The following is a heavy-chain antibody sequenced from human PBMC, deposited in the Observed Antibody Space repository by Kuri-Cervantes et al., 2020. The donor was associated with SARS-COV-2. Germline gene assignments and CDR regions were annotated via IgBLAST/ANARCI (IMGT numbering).Heavy chain of an antibody. CDR1: GGTFSSYA. D-gene: IGHD2-2*02. CDR2: IIPIFGTA. Sequence: SVKVSCKASGGTFSSYAISWVRQAPGQGLEWMGGIIPIFGTANYAQKFQGRVTITADESTSTAYMELSSLRSEDTAVYYCATLFSVVPAATPNYWGQGTLVTVSS. CDR3: ATLFSVVPAATPNY. J-gene: IGHJ4*02. V-gene: IGHV1-69*13.